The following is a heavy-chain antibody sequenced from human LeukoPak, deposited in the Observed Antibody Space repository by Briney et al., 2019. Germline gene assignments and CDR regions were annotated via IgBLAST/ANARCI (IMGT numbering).Heavy chain of an antibody. Sequence: SETLSLTCTVSGGSISSGGYYWSWIRQHPGKGLEWIGYIYYSGSTYYNPSLKSRVTISVDTSKNQFSLKPSSVTAADTAVYYCARGEAYYYDTYNWFDPWGQGTLVTVSS. CDR3: ARGEAYYYDTYNWFDP. D-gene: IGHD3-22*01. V-gene: IGHV4-31*03. CDR1: GGSISSGGYY. J-gene: IGHJ5*02. CDR2: IYYSGST.